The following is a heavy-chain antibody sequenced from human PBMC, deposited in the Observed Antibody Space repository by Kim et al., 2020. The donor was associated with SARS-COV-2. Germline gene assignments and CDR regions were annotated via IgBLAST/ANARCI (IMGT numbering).Heavy chain of an antibody. CDR1: GYSFTSYW. V-gene: IGHV5-51*01. Sequence: GESLKISCKGSGYSFTSYWIGWVRQMPGKGLEWMGIIYPGDSDTRYSPSFQGQVTISADKSISTAYLQWSSLKASDTAMYYCASTYYYGSGSWKAAFDIWGQGTMVTVSS. CDR2: IYPGDSDT. J-gene: IGHJ3*02. CDR3: ASTYYYGSGSWKAAFDI. D-gene: IGHD3-10*01.